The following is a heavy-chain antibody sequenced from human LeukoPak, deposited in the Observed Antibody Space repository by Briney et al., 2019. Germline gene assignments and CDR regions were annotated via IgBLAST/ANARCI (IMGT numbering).Heavy chain of an antibody. J-gene: IGHJ5*02. CDR3: ARAAVEMATMDYWFDP. Sequence: SETLSLTCAVYGGSFSGYYWSWVRQPPGKGLEWIGEINHSGSTNYNPSLTSRDTISVDTSKNQFSLKLSSVTAADTAVYYCARAAVEMATMDYWFDPWGQGTLVTVSS. CDR2: INHSGST. CDR1: GGSFSGYY. D-gene: IGHD5-24*01. V-gene: IGHV4-34*01.